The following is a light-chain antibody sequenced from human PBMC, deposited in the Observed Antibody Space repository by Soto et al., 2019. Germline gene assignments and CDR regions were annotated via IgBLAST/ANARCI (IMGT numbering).Light chain of an antibody. CDR3: QVRTNWSIA. V-gene: IGKV3-11*01. J-gene: IGKJ5*01. CDR1: QSVFNNH. CDR2: DAS. Sequence: EIVLTQSPGTLSLSPGERATLSCRASQSVFNNHIGWYQQKPGQAPRLLIYDASNRATGIPARFSGTGSGTDFTLTINNLEPEDFAVYYCQVRTNWSIAFGRGTRLEIK.